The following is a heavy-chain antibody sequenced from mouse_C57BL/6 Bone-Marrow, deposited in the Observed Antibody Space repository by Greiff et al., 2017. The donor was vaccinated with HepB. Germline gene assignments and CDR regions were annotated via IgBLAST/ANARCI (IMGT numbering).Heavy chain of an antibody. CDR1: GYTFTSYW. Sequence: QVQLQQPGAELVKPGASVKMSCKASGYTFTSYWITWVKQRPGQGLEWIGDIYPGSGSTNYNEKFKSKATLTVDTSSCTAYMQLSSLTSEDSAVYYCANYGSSYWGFDVWGTGTTVTVSS. CDR3: ANYGSSYWGFDV. CDR2: IYPGSGST. D-gene: IGHD1-1*01. V-gene: IGHV1-55*01. J-gene: IGHJ1*03.